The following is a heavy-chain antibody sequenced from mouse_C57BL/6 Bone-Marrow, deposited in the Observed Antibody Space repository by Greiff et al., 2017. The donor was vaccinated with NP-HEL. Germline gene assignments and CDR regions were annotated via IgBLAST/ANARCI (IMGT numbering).Heavy chain of an antibody. D-gene: IGHD2-3*01. CDR3: ARIRDGFDY. Sequence: QVHVKQPGAELVMPGASVKLSCKASGYTFTSYWMHWVKQRPGQGLEWIGEIDPSDSYTNYNQKFKGKSTLTVYKSSSTAYMPLSSLTSEGSAVYYCARIRDGFDYWGQGTTLTVSS. CDR2: IDPSDSYT. J-gene: IGHJ2*01. CDR1: GYTFTSYW. V-gene: IGHV1-69*01.